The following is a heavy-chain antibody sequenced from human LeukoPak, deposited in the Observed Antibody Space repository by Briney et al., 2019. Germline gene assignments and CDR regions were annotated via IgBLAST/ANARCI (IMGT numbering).Heavy chain of an antibody. Sequence: ASVKVSCKVSGYTLTELSMHWVRQAPGQGLEWMGIINPSGGSTSYAQKLQGRVTMTTDTSTSTAYMELRSLRSDDTAVYYCARESPRRYGLDYWGQETLVTVSS. V-gene: IGHV1-46*01. CDR1: GYTLTELS. CDR2: INPSGGST. D-gene: IGHD3-16*01. J-gene: IGHJ4*02. CDR3: ARESPRRYGLDY.